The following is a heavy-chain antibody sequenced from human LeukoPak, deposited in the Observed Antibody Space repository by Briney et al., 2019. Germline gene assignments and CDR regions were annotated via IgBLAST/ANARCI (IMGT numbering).Heavy chain of an antibody. Sequence: PGGSLRLSCAASGFTFSSYAMHWVRQAPGKGLEWVAVISYDGSNKYYADSVKGRFTISRDNSKNTLYLQTNSLRAEDTAVYYCARAIVVVDNFDYWGQGTLVTVSS. CDR2: ISYDGSNK. D-gene: IGHD3-22*01. V-gene: IGHV3-30-3*01. J-gene: IGHJ4*02. CDR3: ARAIVVVDNFDY. CDR1: GFTFSSYA.